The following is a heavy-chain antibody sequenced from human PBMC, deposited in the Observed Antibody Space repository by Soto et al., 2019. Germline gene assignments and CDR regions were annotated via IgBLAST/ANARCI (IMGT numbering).Heavy chain of an antibody. Sequence: EVQLVESGGGLVKPGGSLRLSCAASGFTFSSYSMNWVRQAPGKGLEWVSSISSSSSYIYYADSVKGRFTISRDNAKNSLYLQMNSLGAEDTAVYYCERDTYFYGSGSYGPWGQGTLVTVSS. CDR1: GFTFSSYS. V-gene: IGHV3-21*01. J-gene: IGHJ5*02. CDR2: ISSSSSYI. D-gene: IGHD3-10*01. CDR3: ERDTYFYGSGSYGP.